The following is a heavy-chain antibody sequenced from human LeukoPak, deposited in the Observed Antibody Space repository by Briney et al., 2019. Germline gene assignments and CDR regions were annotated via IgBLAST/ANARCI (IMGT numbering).Heavy chain of an antibody. Sequence: GGPLRLSCGASGFPFSSYVVSGVRHAPGKGLEGVSVISGSGGNTHYTNPVKGRFTISRDNSKNTLYLQMNSLRAEDTAVYYCVKDEWYGSSSYFDFWGQGTLVTVSS. D-gene: IGHD6-6*01. CDR1: GFPFSSYV. CDR3: VKDEWYGSSSYFDF. V-gene: IGHV3-23*01. J-gene: IGHJ4*02. CDR2: ISGSGGNT.